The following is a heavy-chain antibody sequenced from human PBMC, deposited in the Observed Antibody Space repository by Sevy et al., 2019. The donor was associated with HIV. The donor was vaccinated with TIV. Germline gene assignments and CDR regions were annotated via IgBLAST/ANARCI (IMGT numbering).Heavy chain of an antibody. J-gene: IGHJ4*02. CDR3: ARAGIGDFWSGYYGIDH. CDR2: IHTDGSSS. CDR1: GFTFRNYW. D-gene: IGHD3-3*01. V-gene: IGHV3-74*01. Sequence: GGSLGLSCAASGFTFRNYWMHWVRQAPGKGLVSVSYIHTDGSSSYYADYVKGRLTISRDNAQNTLYLQMNSLRAEDTAVYYCARAGIGDFWSGYYGIDHWGQGTLVTVSS.